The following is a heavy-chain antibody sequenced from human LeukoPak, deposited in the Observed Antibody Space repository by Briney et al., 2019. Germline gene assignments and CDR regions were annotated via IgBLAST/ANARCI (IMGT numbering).Heavy chain of an antibody. Sequence: GRSLRLSCAASGFTFSSYAMHWVRQAPGKGLEWVAVISYDGSNKYYADSVKGRFTISRDNSKNTLYLQMNSLRSEDTAVYYCARAIYSRLPPLDYWGQGTLVTVSS. D-gene: IGHD3-3*01. CDR3: ARAIYSRLPPLDY. CDR2: ISYDGSNK. CDR1: GFTFSSYA. V-gene: IGHV3-30*04. J-gene: IGHJ4*02.